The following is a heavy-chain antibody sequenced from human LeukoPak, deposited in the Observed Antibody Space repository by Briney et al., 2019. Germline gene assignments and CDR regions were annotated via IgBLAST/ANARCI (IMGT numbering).Heavy chain of an antibody. CDR2: IYTDGST. CDR3: AKTGNGYDPLYYYYYMDV. V-gene: IGHV4-4*09. J-gene: IGHJ6*03. Sequence: SETLSLTCGVSGGSISSYYWSWIRQPPGKGLEWLAFIYTDGSTNYNPSLKSRVTISVDTSSNQFSLKLSSVTAADTAVYFCAKTGNGYDPLYYYYYMDVWSKGTTVTVSS. CDR1: GGSISSYY. D-gene: IGHD5-12*01.